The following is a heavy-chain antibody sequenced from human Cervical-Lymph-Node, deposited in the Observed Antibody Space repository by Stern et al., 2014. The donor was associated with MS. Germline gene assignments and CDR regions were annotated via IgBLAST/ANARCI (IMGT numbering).Heavy chain of an antibody. J-gene: IGHJ6*02. CDR2: FDPEAGET. D-gene: IGHD3-3*01. V-gene: IGHV1-24*01. Sequence: QLVQSGAAVKKPGASVKVSCKVSGYTLTEFSMHWVRQAPGKGLEWMGGFDPEAGETIYAQKLQGRVPITDDTSTDTAYMELSSLISEDTAVYYCATDRDDFRSGYSAPTKGYGLDVWGQGATVTVTS. CDR3: ATDRDDFRSGYSAPTKGYGLDV. CDR1: GYTLTEFS.